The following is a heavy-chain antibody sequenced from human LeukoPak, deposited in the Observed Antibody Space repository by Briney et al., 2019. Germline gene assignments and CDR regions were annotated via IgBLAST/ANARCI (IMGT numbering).Heavy chain of an antibody. D-gene: IGHD5-24*01. CDR2: INHSGST. V-gene: IGHV4-34*01. Sequence: SETLSLTCAVYGGSFSGYYWSWIRQPPGKGLEWIGEINHSGSTNYNPSLKSRVTISVDTSKNQFSLKLSSVTAADTAVYYCARDNRARQWLQSTGIGYWGQGTLVTVSS. CDR1: GGSFSGYY. CDR3: ARDNRARQWLQSTGIGY. J-gene: IGHJ4*02.